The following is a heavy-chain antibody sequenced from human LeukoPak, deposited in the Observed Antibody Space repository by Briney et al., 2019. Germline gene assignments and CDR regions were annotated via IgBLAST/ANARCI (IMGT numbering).Heavy chain of an antibody. Sequence: SETLSLTCAVYGGSFSGYYWSWIRQPPGKGLEWIGEINHSGSTNYNASLKSRVTISVDTSKNQFSLKLSSVTAADTAVYYCARGLGDPRGGFDYWGQGTLVTVSS. J-gene: IGHJ4*02. D-gene: IGHD1-26*01. CDR3: ARGLGDPRGGFDY. CDR2: INHSGST. CDR1: GGSFSGYY. V-gene: IGHV4-34*01.